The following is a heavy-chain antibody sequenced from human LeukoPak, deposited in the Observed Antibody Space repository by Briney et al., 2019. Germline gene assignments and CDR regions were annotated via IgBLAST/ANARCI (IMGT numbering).Heavy chain of an antibody. CDR1: QFTFSSYA. CDR3: AKAADDFDI. CDR2: IQYDGSNK. J-gene: IGHJ3*02. Sequence: PGGSLRLSCAASQFTFSSYAMHWVRQAPGKGLEWVAFIQYDGSNKYGDSMKGRFTISRDNSKNTLYLQMSSLRSEDTAVYYCAKAADDFDIWGQGTMVTVSS. V-gene: IGHV3-30*02.